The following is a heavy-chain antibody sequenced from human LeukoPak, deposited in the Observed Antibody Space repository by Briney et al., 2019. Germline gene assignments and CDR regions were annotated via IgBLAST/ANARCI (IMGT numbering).Heavy chain of an antibody. D-gene: IGHD4-17*01. V-gene: IGHV3-9*01. CDR2: ISWDSGSI. CDR1: GFTIGGYA. Sequence: PGGSLRLSCAVSGFTIGGYAMHWVRQAPGKGPEWVSGISWDSGSIGYADSVKGRFTISRDNAKNSLYLQMNSLRAEDTALYYCTKDVSPSVTTGFDYWGQGTLVTVSS. J-gene: IGHJ4*02. CDR3: TKDVSPSVTTGFDY.